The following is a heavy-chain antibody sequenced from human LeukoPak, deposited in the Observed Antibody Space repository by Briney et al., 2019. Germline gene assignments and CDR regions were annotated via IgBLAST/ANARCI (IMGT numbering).Heavy chain of an antibody. CDR3: ARARSSGSYYYYGMDV. CDR2: IGTAGDT. V-gene: IGHV3-13*01. Sequence: GGSLRLSCAVSGFTFSSYDMHWVRQATGKVLEWVSAIGTAGDTYYPGSVKGRFTISRENAKNSLYLQMNSLRAGDTAVYYCARARSSGSYYYYGMDVWGQGTTVTVSS. D-gene: IGHD3-22*01. J-gene: IGHJ6*02. CDR1: GFTFSSYD.